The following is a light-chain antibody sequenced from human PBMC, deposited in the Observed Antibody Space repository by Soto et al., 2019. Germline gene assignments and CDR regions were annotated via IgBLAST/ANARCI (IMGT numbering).Light chain of an antibody. CDR2: AAS. V-gene: IGKV1-39*01. J-gene: IGKJ1*01. Sequence: DIQMTQSPSSLSASVGDRVAITCRASQSISSYLNWYQQKPGKAPKLLIYAASSLQSGVPSRFSGSGSGTDFTLTISSLQPEDFATYYCQQSYSTPQTFGQGTKV. CDR3: QQSYSTPQT. CDR1: QSISSY.